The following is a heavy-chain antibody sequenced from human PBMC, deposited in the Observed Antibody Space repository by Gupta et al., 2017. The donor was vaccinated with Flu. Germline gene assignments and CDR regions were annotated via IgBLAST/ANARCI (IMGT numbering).Heavy chain of an antibody. V-gene: IGHV1-69*06. J-gene: IGHJ2*01. D-gene: IGHD6-19*01. CDR2: IIPIFGTT. CDR1: GVTFSGYA. CDR3: AGTSDWHFHRETYYYFDL. Sequence: QVQLVQSGAEVKKPGSSVRVSCEASGVTFSGYAITWVRQAPGQGLEWVGGIIPIFGTTNYAQRFQGRVTITADKSTSTAYMELSSLTPEDTALYYCAGTSDWHFHRETYYYFDLWGRGTVVTVSS.